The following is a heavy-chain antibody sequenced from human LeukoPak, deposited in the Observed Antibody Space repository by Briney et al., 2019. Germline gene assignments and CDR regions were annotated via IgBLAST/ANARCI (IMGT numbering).Heavy chain of an antibody. Sequence: PSETLSLTCTVSGGSISSYYWSWIRQPPGKGLEWIGYIYYSGSTNYNPSLKSRVTISVDTSKNQFSLKLSSETAADTAVYYCARSRAYCSGGSCYNWFDPWGQGTLVTVSS. D-gene: IGHD2-15*01. V-gene: IGHV4-59*01. CDR2: IYYSGST. CDR3: ARSRAYCSGGSCYNWFDP. J-gene: IGHJ5*02. CDR1: GGSISSYY.